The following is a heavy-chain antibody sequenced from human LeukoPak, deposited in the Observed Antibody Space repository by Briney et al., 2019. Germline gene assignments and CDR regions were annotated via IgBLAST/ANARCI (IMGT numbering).Heavy chain of an antibody. CDR3: AREIMGGTFDY. CDR1: GFNFSTYS. Sequence: PGGSLRLSCAASGFNFSTYSMNWVRQVPGKGLEWVSSITSSSDSKYYADSIKGRFTISRDNARNSLHLQINSLRAEDTALYYCAREIMGGTFDYWGQGALVTVSS. V-gene: IGHV3-21*01. J-gene: IGHJ4*02. CDR2: ITSSSDSK. D-gene: IGHD1-26*01.